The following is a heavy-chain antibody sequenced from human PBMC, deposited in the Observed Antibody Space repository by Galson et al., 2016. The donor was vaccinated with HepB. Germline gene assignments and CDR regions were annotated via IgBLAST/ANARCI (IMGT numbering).Heavy chain of an antibody. Sequence: SLRLSCAASGFTFRTYWMHWVRQAPGKGLVWVSRIHSDGSGATYADSVKGRFTISRDNGKNTVYLQMNRLRAEETAVYYCAREGDPDDFWTGYYNPSYGMDVWGQGTTVTVSS. CDR1: GFTFRTYW. J-gene: IGHJ6*02. CDR2: IHSDGSGA. CDR3: AREGDPDDFWTGYYNPSYGMDV. V-gene: IGHV3-74*01. D-gene: IGHD3/OR15-3a*01.